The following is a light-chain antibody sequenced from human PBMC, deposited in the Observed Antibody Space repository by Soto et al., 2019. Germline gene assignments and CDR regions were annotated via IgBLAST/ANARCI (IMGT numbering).Light chain of an antibody. J-gene: IGKJ1*01. Sequence: EIVLSQSPGTQSLSPGERATLSSRASQSVTNSFLAWYQQKPGQAPRLLIYGASRRATGIPDRFTGSGSGTDFTLTISRLEPEDFAVYYCQQYVSSPWAFGQGTKVDI. CDR3: QQYVSSPWA. CDR1: QSVTNSF. V-gene: IGKV3-20*01. CDR2: GAS.